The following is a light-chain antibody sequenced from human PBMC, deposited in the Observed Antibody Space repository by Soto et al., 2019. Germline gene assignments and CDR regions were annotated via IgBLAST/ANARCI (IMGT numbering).Light chain of an antibody. J-gene: IGKJ1*01. V-gene: IGKV1-5*03. Sequence: GDRVTIPCRASQTINNWLAWYQQKPGEAPKLLMYRASNLADGVPSRFSGSGSGTEYTLTVSSLQPDDFASYYCQQYHIYATFGQGTRVEVK. CDR3: QQYHIYAT. CDR1: QTINNW. CDR2: RAS.